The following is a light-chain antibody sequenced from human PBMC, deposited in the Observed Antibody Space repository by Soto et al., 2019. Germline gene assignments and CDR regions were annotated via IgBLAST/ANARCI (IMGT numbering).Light chain of an antibody. J-gene: IGKJ5*01. Sequence: DIQMTQSPSSVSASIGDRVTITCRASQDISTWLAWYQQKPGKAPKLLISAVFTLESGVPSRFSGSGSGTDFALTISSLQPEDFATYYCQQANMFPFTFGQGTRLDIK. CDR3: QQANMFPFT. CDR2: AVF. CDR1: QDISTW. V-gene: IGKV1D-12*01.